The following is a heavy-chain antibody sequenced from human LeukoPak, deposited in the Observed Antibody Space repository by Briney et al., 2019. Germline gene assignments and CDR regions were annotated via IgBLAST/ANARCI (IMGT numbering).Heavy chain of an antibody. Sequence: GGSLRLFCAASGFTFSTSWMHWVRQAPGKGLVWVSRINDDGSTTTHADSVKGRFTISRDNAKNTLYLGMNSLRAEDTAVYYCARALGSPLDYWGQGTLVTVSS. V-gene: IGHV3-74*01. CDR1: GFTFSTSW. J-gene: IGHJ4*02. CDR3: ARALGSPLDY. D-gene: IGHD1-26*01. CDR2: INDDGSTT.